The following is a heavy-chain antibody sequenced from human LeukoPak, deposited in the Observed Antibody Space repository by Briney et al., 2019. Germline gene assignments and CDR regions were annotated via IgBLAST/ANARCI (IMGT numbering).Heavy chain of an antibody. CDR3: ARKAAHTSAYCSGGSCYSLGHYYYYGMDV. Sequence: SETLSLTCTVSGGSVSSGSYYWSWIRQPPGKGLEWIGYIYYSGSTNYNPSLKSRVTISVDTSKNQFSLKLSSVTAADTAVYYCARKAAHTSAYCSGGSCYSLGHYYYYGMDVWGQGTTVTVSS. CDR2: IYYSGST. CDR1: GGSVSSGSYY. D-gene: IGHD2-15*01. J-gene: IGHJ6*02. V-gene: IGHV4-61*01.